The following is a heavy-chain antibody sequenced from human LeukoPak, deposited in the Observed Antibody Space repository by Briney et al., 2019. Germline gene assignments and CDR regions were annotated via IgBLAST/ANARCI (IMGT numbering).Heavy chain of an antibody. V-gene: IGHV4-39*01. Sequence: SETLSLTCTVSGGSISSSSYYWGWIRQPPGKGLEWIGSIYYSGSTYHNPSLKSRVTISVDTSKNQFSLKLSSVTAADTAVYYCASRRDDYWGIGKSFDYWGQGTLVTVSS. J-gene: IGHJ4*02. CDR2: IYYSGST. D-gene: IGHD5-24*01. CDR3: ASRRDDYWGIGKSFDY. CDR1: GGSISSSSYY.